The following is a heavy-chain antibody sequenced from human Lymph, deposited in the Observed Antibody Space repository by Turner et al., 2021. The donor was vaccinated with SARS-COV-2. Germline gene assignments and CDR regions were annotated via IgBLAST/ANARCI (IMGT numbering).Heavy chain of an antibody. CDR3: ARDRGGYGAYYYGMDV. V-gene: IGHV3-48*02. CDR2: ISISSSTI. Sequence: EVQLVESGGGLVQPGGSLRLSCAASGFTFSSYSMNWDRQAPGKGLEWVSYISISSSTIYYADSVKGRFTISRDNAKNSLYLQMNSLRDEDTAVYYCARDRGGYGAYYYGMDVWGQGTTVTVSS. J-gene: IGHJ6*02. D-gene: IGHD2-15*01. CDR1: GFTFSSYS.